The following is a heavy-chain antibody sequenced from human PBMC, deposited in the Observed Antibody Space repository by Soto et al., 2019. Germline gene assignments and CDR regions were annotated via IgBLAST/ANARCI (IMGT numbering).Heavy chain of an antibody. J-gene: IGHJ4*02. V-gene: IGHV3-9*01. CDR2: ISWNSGSI. Sequence: VQLVESGGGLVQPGRSLRLSCAASGFTFDDYAMHWVRQAPGKGLEWVSGISWNSGSIGYADSVKGRFTISRDNAKNSLYLQMNSLRAEDTALYYCARVASSYCSSTSCYSRTHDYFDYWGQGTLVTVSS. D-gene: IGHD2-2*02. CDR1: GFTFDDYA. CDR3: ARVASSYCSSTSCYSRTHDYFDY.